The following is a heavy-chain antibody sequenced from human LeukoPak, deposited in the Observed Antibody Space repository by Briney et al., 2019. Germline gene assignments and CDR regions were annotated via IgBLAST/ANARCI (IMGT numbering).Heavy chain of an antibody. D-gene: IGHD3-22*01. V-gene: IGHV3-23*01. Sequence: PGGSLRLSCAASGFTFSSYAMSWVRQAPGKGLEWVSAISGSGGSTYYADSVKGRFTISRDNSKNTLYLQMNSLRAEDTAVYYCAKPGYYYDSSGYTSWGQGTLVTVPS. CDR3: AKPGYYYDSSGYTS. CDR2: ISGSGGST. J-gene: IGHJ4*02. CDR1: GFTFSSYA.